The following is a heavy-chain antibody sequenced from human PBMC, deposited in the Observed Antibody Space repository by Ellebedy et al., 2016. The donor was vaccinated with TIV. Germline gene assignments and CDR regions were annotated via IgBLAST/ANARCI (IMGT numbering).Heavy chain of an antibody. CDR3: VRAHGWYSGYFDY. J-gene: IGHJ4*02. Sequence: GESLKISXAASGFTFSPYWMHWVRQAPGKGLVWVAHVKSDGINRDYADSVKGRFTISRDNARNTLYLQMNDLRVDDTAIYYCVRAHGWYSGYFDYWGQGALVTVSS. V-gene: IGHV3-74*01. D-gene: IGHD6-19*01. CDR2: VKSDGINR. CDR1: GFTFSPYW.